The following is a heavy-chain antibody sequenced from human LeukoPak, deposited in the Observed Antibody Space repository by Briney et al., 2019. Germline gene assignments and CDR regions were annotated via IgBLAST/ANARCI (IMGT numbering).Heavy chain of an antibody. CDR1: GFTFSSYE. CDR2: ISSSGSTI. Sequence: GGSLRLSCAASGFTFSSYEMSWVRQAPGKGLEWVSYISSSGSTIYCADSVKGRFTISRDNAKNSLYLQMNSLRAEDTAVYYCAKPGYYDSSGYYYDAFDIWGQGTMVTVSS. CDR3: AKPGYYDSSGYYYDAFDI. V-gene: IGHV3-48*03. J-gene: IGHJ3*02. D-gene: IGHD3-22*01.